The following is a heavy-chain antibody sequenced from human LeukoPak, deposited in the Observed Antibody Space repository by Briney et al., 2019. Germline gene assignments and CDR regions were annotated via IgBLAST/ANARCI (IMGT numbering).Heavy chain of an antibody. CDR2: MCGTAGCT. Sequence: QSGGSLRLSCAASGFTFSSYAMSWVRQAPGKGLEWVASMCGTAGCTFYPDSVKGRFTISRDNSKNVLYLRMNSLTAEDTAIYYCAKDRPNFHENSGHYYRRDGDSWGQGTLVPVSS. D-gene: IGHD3-22*01. J-gene: IGHJ5*01. V-gene: IGHV3-23*01. CDR3: AKDRPNFHENSGHYYRRDGDS. CDR1: GFTFSSYA.